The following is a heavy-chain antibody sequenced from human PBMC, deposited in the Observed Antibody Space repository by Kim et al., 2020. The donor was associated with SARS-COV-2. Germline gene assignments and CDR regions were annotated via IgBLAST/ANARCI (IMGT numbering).Heavy chain of an antibody. V-gene: IGHV3-33*01. CDR3: ARGNYYGSGSSAFYEDYFDY. J-gene: IGHJ4*02. Sequence: GGSLRLSCAASGFTFSSYGMHWVRQAPGKGLEWVAVIWYDGSNKYYADSVKVRFTISRDNSKNTLYLQMNSLRAEDTAVYYCARGNYYGSGSSAFYEDYFDYWGQGTLVTVSS. CDR1: GFTFSSYG. CDR2: IWYDGSNK. D-gene: IGHD3-10*01.